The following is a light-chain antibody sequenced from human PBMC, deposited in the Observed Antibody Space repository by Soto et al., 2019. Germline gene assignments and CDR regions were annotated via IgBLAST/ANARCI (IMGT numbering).Light chain of an antibody. CDR3: CSYAGRNTFFFV. Sequence: QSVLTQAASVSGSPGQSITISCTGTSSDVGSYNFVSWYQQYPGKAPKLMIYEVSKRPSGVSNRFSGSKSGNTASLTNSGLQAEDEADYYCCSYAGRNTFFFVFGTGTKLTVL. J-gene: IGLJ1*01. V-gene: IGLV2-23*02. CDR2: EVS. CDR1: SSDVGSYNF.